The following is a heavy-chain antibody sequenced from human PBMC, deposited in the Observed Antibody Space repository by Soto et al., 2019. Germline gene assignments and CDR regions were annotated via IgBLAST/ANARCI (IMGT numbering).Heavy chain of an antibody. CDR3: ARGLPLDY. J-gene: IGHJ4*02. CDR1: GGSISSGGHY. D-gene: IGHD3-16*01. V-gene: IGHV4-31*03. Sequence: SETLSLTCTVSGGSISSGGHYWSWIRQHPGKGLEWIGYIFYSGSTYYNPSLKSRLTISLDTSKNHFSLKLTSVTEADTAVYYCARGLPLDYWGQGTLVTVSS. CDR2: IFYSGST.